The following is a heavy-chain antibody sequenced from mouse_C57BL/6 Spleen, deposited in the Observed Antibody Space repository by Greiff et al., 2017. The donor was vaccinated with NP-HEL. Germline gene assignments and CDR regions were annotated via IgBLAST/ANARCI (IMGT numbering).Heavy chain of an antibody. J-gene: IGHJ3*01. Sequence: EVQLQQSGPVLVKPGASVKMSCKASGYTFTDYYMNWVKQSHGKSLEWIGVINPYNGGTSYNQKFKGKATLTVDKSSSTAYMELNSLTSEDSAVYYCARSYDCYDEGVCAYWGQGTLVTVSA. V-gene: IGHV1-19*01. CDR1: GYTFTDYY. D-gene: IGHD2-3*01. CDR2: INPYNGGT. CDR3: ARSYDCYDEGVCAY.